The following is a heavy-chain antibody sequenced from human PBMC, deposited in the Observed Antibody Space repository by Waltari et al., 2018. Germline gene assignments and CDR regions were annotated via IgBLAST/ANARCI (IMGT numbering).Heavy chain of an antibody. CDR1: GASVSSRIHY. CDR2: ITHSVSS. D-gene: IGHD4-17*01. CDR3: ARHMTTVTTSSFDY. Sequence: QLQLQESGPGLVKPSETLSLTCTVSGASVSSRIHYWGWIRQSPGKGLEWIGSITHSVSSYYNPSLRSRVTLLVDTSKNQFSLRVNSVTAADMALYYCARHMTTVTTSSFDYWGQGALVTVSS. V-gene: IGHV4-39*07. J-gene: IGHJ4*02.